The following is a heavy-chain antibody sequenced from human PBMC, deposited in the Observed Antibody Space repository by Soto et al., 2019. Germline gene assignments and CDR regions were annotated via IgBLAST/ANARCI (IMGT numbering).Heavy chain of an antibody. CDR1: GFTFSGHT. J-gene: IGHJ4*02. CDR3: ARCMGFDGSGYAFFNS. D-gene: IGHD3-10*01. V-gene: IGHV3-21*01. Sequence: EVQLVESGGGLVKPGGSLRLSCAASGFTFSGHTINWVRQAPGKGLEWVSSVSRSSSYIYYADSVKGRFTVSRDDAKKSMYLPMNSLRAEDTAIYYCARCMGFDGSGYAFFNSWGKGTQVTVSS. CDR2: VSRSSSYI.